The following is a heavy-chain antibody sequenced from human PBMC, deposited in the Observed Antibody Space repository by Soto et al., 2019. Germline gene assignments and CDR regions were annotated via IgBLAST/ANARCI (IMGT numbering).Heavy chain of an antibody. Sequence: EVQLLESGGGLVQPGGSVRLSCAASGFTFSSYAMSWVRQAPGKGLEWVSAVSGSGGTTYYADSGKGRFTISRDNSKNTVYLKMNSLRVEDPDVYYCAKWYYYDSRTGKYFDCCRQGTLVNVSS. V-gene: IGHV3-23*01. J-gene: IGHJ4*02. CDR2: VSGSGGTT. CDR1: GFTFSSYA. D-gene: IGHD3-22*01. CDR3: AKWYYYDSRTGKYFDC.